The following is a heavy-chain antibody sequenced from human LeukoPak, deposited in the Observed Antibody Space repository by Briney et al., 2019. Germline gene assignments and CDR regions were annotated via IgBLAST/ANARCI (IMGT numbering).Heavy chain of an antibody. CDR3: ARAYSERYGLGYYYMDV. V-gene: IGHV3-21*01. J-gene: IGHJ6*03. CDR1: GISFASYS. CDR2: ISSSSSYI. D-gene: IGHD1-26*01. Sequence: GGSLRLSCTASGISFASYSMNWVRQAPGKGLEWVSSISSSSSYIYYADSVKGRFTISRDNAKKSVYLQMNSLRAEDPAVYYCARAYSERYGLGYYYMDVWGKGTTVTISS.